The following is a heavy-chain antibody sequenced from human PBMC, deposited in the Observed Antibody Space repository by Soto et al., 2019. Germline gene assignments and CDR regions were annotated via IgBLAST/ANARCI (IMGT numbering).Heavy chain of an antibody. D-gene: IGHD2-21*02. V-gene: IGHV3-23*01. Sequence: GGSLRLSCAASGFTFSSYAMSWVRQAPGKGLEWVSAISGSGGSTYYADSVKGRFTISRDNSKNTLYLQMNSLRAEDTAVYYCAKGAGGDYVPYYYYYMDVWGKGTTVTVSS. CDR1: GFTFSSYA. J-gene: IGHJ6*03. CDR3: AKGAGGDYVPYYYYYMDV. CDR2: ISGSGGST.